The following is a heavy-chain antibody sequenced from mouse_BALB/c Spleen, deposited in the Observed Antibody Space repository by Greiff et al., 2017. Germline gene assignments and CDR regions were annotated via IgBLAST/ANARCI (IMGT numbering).Heavy chain of an antibody. CDR1: GFTFSSYA. J-gene: IGHJ1*01. CDR3: ARGLEGGYFDV. CDR2: ISSGGST. V-gene: IGHV5-6-5*01. Sequence: LQQSGGGLVKPGGSLKLSCAASGFTFSSYAMSWVRQTPEKRLEWVASISSGGSTYYPDSVKGRFTISRDNARNILYLQMSSLRSEDTAMYYCARGLEGGYFDVWGAGTTVTVSS. D-gene: IGHD3-3*01.